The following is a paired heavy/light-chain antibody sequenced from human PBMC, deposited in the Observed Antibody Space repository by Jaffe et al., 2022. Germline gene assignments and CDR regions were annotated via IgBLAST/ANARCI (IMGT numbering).Heavy chain of an antibody. CDR3: ARGGWGYSGYDPLVYFDY. CDR2: IYHSGST. D-gene: IGHD5-12*01. Sequence: QLQLQESGSGLVKPSQTLSLTCAVSGGSISSGGYSWSWIRQPPGKGLEWIGYIYHSGSTYYNPSLKSRVTISVDRSKNQFSLKLSSVTAADTAVYYCARGGWGYSGYDPLVYFDYWGQGTLVTVSS. J-gene: IGHJ4*02. V-gene: IGHV4-30-2*01. CDR1: GGSISSGGYS.
Light chain of an antibody. CDR1: QGISNS. J-gene: IGKJ4*01. CDR2: AAS. CDR3: QQYYSTPQLT. Sequence: DIQMTQSPSSLSASVGDRVTITCRASQGISNSLAWYQQKPGKAPKLLLYAASRLESGVPSRFSGSGSGTDYTLTISSLQPEDFATYYCQQYYSTPQLTFGGGTKVEIK. V-gene: IGKV1-NL1*01.